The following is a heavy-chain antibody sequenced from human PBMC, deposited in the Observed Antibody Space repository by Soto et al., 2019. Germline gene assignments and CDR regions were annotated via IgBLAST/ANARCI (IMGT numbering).Heavy chain of an antibody. D-gene: IGHD1-7*01. CDR2: MNPNSGNT. V-gene: IGHV1-8*01. J-gene: IGHJ6*02. CDR3: ARKLELRWNYYYYGMDV. Sequence: APGKVSWKASGNTFTRYDINWGGQATGQSLEWMGWMNPNSGNTGYAQKFQGRVTMTRNTSISTAYMELSSLRSEDTAVYYCARKLELRWNYYYYGMDVWGQGTTVTVSS. CDR1: GNTFTRYD.